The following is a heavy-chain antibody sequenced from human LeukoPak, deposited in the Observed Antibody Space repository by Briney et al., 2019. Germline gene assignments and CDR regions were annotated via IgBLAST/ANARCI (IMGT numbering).Heavy chain of an antibody. CDR2: INPNSGGT. V-gene: IGHV1-2*02. CDR1: GYTFTGYY. J-gene: IGHJ6*03. Sequence: GASVKVSCKASGYTFTGYYMHWVRQAPGQGLEWMGWINPNSGGTNYAQKFQGRVTMTRDTSISTAYMELSRLRSDDTAVYYCARGGKQWLVVYYYYYMDVWGKGTTVTVSS. D-gene: IGHD6-19*01. CDR3: ARGGKQWLVVYYYYYMDV.